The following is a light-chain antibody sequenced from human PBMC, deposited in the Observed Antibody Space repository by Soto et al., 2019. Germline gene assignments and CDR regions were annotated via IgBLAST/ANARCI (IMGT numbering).Light chain of an antibody. V-gene: IGKV3-15*01. CDR1: QSVSTN. CDR2: GAS. J-gene: IGKJ1*01. CDR3: KQYNHLWT. Sequence: EIVMTQSPATLSVSPGERATLSCRASQSVSTNLVWYQQKPGQAPRLLIYGASTRATGVPGRFSGTGSGTEFTLTNSSMQSEDSAVYYCKQYNHLWTFVQGTKVEI.